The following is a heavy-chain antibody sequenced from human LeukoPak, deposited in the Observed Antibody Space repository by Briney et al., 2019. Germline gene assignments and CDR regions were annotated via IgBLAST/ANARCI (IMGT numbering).Heavy chain of an antibody. V-gene: IGHV3-30*04. Sequence: GGSLRLSCAASGFTFSSYEMNWVRQAPGKGLEWVAVISYDGSNKYYADSVKGRFTISRDNSKNTLYLQMNSLRAEDTAVYYCARGSYYYDSSGYYCFDYWGQGTLVTVSS. CDR3: ARGSYYYDSSGYYCFDY. CDR2: ISYDGSNK. D-gene: IGHD3-22*01. CDR1: GFTFSSYE. J-gene: IGHJ4*02.